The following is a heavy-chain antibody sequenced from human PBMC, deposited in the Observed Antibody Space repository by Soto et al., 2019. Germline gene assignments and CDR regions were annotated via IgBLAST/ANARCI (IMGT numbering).Heavy chain of an antibody. CDR2: IYYSGST. J-gene: IGHJ4*02. V-gene: IGHV4-30-4*01. D-gene: IGHD3-10*01. CDR1: GGSISSGDYY. Sequence: PSETLSLTCTVSGGSISSGDYYWSWIRQPPGKGLEWIGYIYYSGSTYYNPSLKSRVTISVDTSKNQFSLKLSSVTAADTAVYYCARGGNYGSGSYNYWGQGTLVTVSS. CDR3: ARGGNYGSGSYNY.